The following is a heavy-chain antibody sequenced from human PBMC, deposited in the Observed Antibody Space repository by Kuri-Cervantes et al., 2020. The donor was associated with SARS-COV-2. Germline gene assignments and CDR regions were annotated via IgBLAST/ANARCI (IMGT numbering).Heavy chain of an antibody. D-gene: IGHD3-10*01. CDR2: IYHSGST. CDR1: GGSISSSNW. Sequence: SETLSLTCTVSGGSISSSNWWSWVRQPPGKGLEWIGEIYHSGSTNYNPSLKSRVTISVDKSKNQFSLKLSPVTAADTAVYYCARDGDLLWFGDWGQGTLVTVSS. V-gene: IGHV4-4*02. J-gene: IGHJ4*02. CDR3: ARDGDLLWFGD.